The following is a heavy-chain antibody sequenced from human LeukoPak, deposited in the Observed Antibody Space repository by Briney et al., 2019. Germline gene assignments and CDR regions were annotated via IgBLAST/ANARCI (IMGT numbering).Heavy chain of an antibody. D-gene: IGHD3-10*01. CDR1: GGSISTNSFS. J-gene: IGHJ4*02. CDR2: MYYSGTT. V-gene: IGHV4-39*01. Sequence: SETLSLTCIVSGGSISTNSFSWGWIRQAPGKGLEWIGSMYYSGTTYYNLSLRSRVTIPVDTSKNQFSLELSSVTAADTAVYYCARGTLYDYWGQGTLVTVSS. CDR3: ARGTLYDY.